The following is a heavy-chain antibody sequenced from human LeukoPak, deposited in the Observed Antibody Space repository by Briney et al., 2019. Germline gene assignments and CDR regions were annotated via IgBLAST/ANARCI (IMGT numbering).Heavy chain of an antibody. Sequence: ASVKVSCKASGYTFTSYYMHWVRQAPGQGLEWMGGIVPIFGTANYAQKFQGRVTITADESTSTAYMELSSLRSEDTAVYYCARSGGYYYGSGSYSTFDYWGQGTLVTVSS. V-gene: IGHV1-69*13. J-gene: IGHJ4*02. CDR1: GYTFTSYY. CDR2: IVPIFGTA. D-gene: IGHD3-10*01. CDR3: ARSGGYYYGSGSYSTFDY.